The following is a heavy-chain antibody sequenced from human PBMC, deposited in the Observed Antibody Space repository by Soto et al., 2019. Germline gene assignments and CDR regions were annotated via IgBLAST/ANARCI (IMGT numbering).Heavy chain of an antibody. CDR3: ARGYDWFDP. V-gene: IGHV4-59*08. D-gene: IGHD5-18*01. CDR1: GDSISRSY. CDR2: IYYSGST. J-gene: IGHJ5*02. Sequence: SETLSLTCTVSGDSISRSYWSWFRQPPGKGLEWIGYIYYSGSTNYNPSLKSRVTISVDTSKNHFSLSLRSVTAADTAVYYCARGYDWFDPWGQGTLVTVSS.